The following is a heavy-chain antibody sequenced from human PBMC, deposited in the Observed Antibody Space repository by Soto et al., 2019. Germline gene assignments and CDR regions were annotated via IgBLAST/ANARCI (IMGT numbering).Heavy chain of an antibody. V-gene: IGHV4-4*07. CDR2: IYTTGAT. J-gene: IGHJ4*02. Sequence: QVQLQESGPGLVKPSETLSLTCSVSGDSIRRKYWSWLRQPAGWGLEWIGRIYTTGATNYNSSLKSRVSMSVDTSKNQFSLRLTSVTATDTAVYFCAMTVIAPSPYLDHWGQGLLVTVSS. CDR1: GDSIRRKY. CDR3: AMTVIAPSPYLDH. D-gene: IGHD4-17*01.